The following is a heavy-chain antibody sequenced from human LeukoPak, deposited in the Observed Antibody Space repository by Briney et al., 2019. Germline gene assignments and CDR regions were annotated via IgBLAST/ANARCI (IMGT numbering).Heavy chain of an antibody. CDR2: IYYSGST. Sequence: SETLSLTCTVSGGSISSYYWSWIRQPPGKGLEWIGYIYYSGSTNYNPSLKSRVTISVDTSKNQFSLKLSSVTAADTPVYYCARALDTYMVRGRIFDYWGQGTLVTVSS. J-gene: IGHJ4*02. CDR3: ARALDTYMVRGRIFDY. CDR1: GGSISSYY. D-gene: IGHD3-10*01. V-gene: IGHV4-59*12.